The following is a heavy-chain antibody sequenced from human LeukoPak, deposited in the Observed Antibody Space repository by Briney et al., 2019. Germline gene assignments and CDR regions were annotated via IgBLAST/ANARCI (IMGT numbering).Heavy chain of an antibody. J-gene: IGHJ4*02. Sequence: PSETLSLTCAVSGGSISSSNWWSWVRQPPGKGLEWIGEIYHSGSTNHNPSLKSRVTISVDKSKNQFSLKLSSVTAADTAVYYCAASSGRYDGYYFDYWGQGTLVTVSS. CDR3: AASSGRYDGYYFDY. D-gene: IGHD6-19*01. V-gene: IGHV4-4*02. CDR1: GGSISSSNW. CDR2: IYHSGST.